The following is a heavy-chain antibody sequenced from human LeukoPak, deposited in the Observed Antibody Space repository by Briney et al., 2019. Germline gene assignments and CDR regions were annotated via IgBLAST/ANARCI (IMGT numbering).Heavy chain of an antibody. V-gene: IGHV4-30-4*01. CDR1: GGSISSDDYY. CDR3: AREDFYYFDSSGYYLY. Sequence: SQTLSLTCTVSGGSISSDDYYWSWIRQPPGKGLEWIGYIYYSGSTYYDPSLKSRVAMSVDTSKNQFSLKLSSVTVADTAVYYCAREDFYYFDSSGYYLYWGQGTLATVSS. J-gene: IGHJ4*02. CDR2: IYYSGST. D-gene: IGHD3-22*01.